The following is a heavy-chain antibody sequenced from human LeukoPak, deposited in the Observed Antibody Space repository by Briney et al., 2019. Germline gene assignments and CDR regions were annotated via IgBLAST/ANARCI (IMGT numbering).Heavy chain of an antibody. J-gene: IGHJ6*03. Sequence: SRTLSLTCTISGVSVSSNNAAWNWMRQSPSSGLEWLGRTYYRSRWYNDYAVSVKSRVMISPDTSKNQSSLQLNSVTPEDTALYFGARDYASSKRGCYFYMDVWGKGTTVTVSS. D-gene: IGHD3-10*01. CDR3: ARDYASSKRGCYFYMDV. CDR1: GVSVSSNNAA. CDR2: TYYRSRWYN. V-gene: IGHV6-1*01.